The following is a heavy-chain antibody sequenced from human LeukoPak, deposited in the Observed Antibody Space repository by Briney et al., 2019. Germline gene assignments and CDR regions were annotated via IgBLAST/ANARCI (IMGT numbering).Heavy chain of an antibody. V-gene: IGHV3-48*03. D-gene: IGHD3-3*01. CDR1: GFTFSSYE. J-gene: IGHJ4*02. Sequence: GGSLRLSCAASGFTFSSYEMNWVRQAPGKGLEWVSYISSSGSPIYYADSVKGRFTISRDNVKNSLYLQMNSLRAEDTAVYYCARNRKKDFGVVTPFDYWGQGTLVTVSS. CDR2: ISSSGSPI. CDR3: ARNRKKDFGVVTPFDY.